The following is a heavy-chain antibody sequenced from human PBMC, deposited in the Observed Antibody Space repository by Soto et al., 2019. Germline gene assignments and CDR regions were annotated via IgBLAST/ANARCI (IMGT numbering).Heavy chain of an antibody. CDR3: AKDLKGVVPAAMAGDYYYYGMDV. CDR1: GFTFSSYG. J-gene: IGHJ6*02. V-gene: IGHV3-30*18. CDR2: ISYDGSNK. Sequence: QVQLVESGGGVVQPGRSLRLSCAASGFTFSSYGMHWVRQAPGKGLEWVAVISYDGSNKYYADSVKGRFTISRDNSKNTLYLQMNSLRAEDTAVYYCAKDLKGVVPAAMAGDYYYYGMDVWGQGTTVTVSS. D-gene: IGHD2-2*01.